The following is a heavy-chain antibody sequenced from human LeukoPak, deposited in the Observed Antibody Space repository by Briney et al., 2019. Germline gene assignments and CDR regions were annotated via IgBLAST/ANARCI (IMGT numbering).Heavy chain of an antibody. D-gene: IGHD3-10*01. J-gene: IGHJ6*02. V-gene: IGHV1-8*01. CDR1: GYTFTNYD. Sequence: ASVKVSCKASGYTFTNYDIHWVRQATGQGLEWMGWMNPHSDNTAYAQKFQCRVTMTWNASISTAYMELTSLRSEDTAVYYCARGRTTLVRTIGGMDVWGQGTTVTVSS. CDR2: MNPHSDNT. CDR3: ARGRTTLVRTIGGMDV.